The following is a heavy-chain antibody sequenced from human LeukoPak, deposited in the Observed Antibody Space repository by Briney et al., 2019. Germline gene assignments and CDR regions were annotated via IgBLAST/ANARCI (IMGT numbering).Heavy chain of an antibody. CDR3: ARESYYYYYMDV. Sequence: SETLSLTCTVSGYSISSGYYWGWIRQPAGKGLEWIGRIYTSGSTNYNPSLKSRVTISVDTSKNQFSLKLSSVTAADTAVYYCARESYYYYYMDVWGKGTTVTISS. J-gene: IGHJ6*03. CDR2: IYTSGST. CDR1: GYSISSGYY. V-gene: IGHV4-61*02.